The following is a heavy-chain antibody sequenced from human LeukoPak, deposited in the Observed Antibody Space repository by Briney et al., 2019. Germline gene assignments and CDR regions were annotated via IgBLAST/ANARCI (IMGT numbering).Heavy chain of an antibody. CDR3: ARHETGPYFDY. CDR1: GYSFTSYW. J-gene: IGHJ4*02. D-gene: IGHD3-9*01. V-gene: IGHV5-51*01. Sequence: GESLKISCNVSGYSFTSYWIGWMRQMPGKGLECMGIIYPGDSDTRYSPSFQGQVTISADKSISTAYRQGSSLKASDTAMYYCARHETGPYFDYWGQGTLVTVSS. CDR2: IYPGDSDT.